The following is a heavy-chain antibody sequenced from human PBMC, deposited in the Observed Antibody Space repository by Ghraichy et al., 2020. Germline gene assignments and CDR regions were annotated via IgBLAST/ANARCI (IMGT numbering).Heavy chain of an antibody. J-gene: IGHJ4*02. CDR2: IYSNGGT. V-gene: IGHV4-59*08. D-gene: IGHD5/OR15-5a*01. Sequence: SQTLSLTCTVSGGSITGYYWSWIRQSPDKRLEWIGYIYSNGGTTYNPSLKSRVTISVDTSKNQFSLNLSSVTAADTAVYYCAKTIAVSDRRFFDYWGQGTLVTVSS. CDR3: AKTIAVSDRRFFDY. CDR1: GGSITGYY.